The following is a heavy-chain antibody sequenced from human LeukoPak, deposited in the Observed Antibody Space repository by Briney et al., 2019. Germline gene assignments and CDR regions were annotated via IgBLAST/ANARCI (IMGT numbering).Heavy chain of an antibody. V-gene: IGHV1-46*01. CDR1: GYTFTSYY. Sequence: ASVKVSCKASGYTFTSYYMHWVRQAPGQGLEWMGIINPSGGSTSYAQKFQGRVTMTRDMSTSTVYMELSSLRSEDTAVYYCARNPLRLGELSLNLSYYYYYYMDVWGKGTTVTISS. D-gene: IGHD3-16*02. J-gene: IGHJ6*03. CDR3: ARNPLRLGELSLNLSYYYYYYMDV. CDR2: INPSGGST.